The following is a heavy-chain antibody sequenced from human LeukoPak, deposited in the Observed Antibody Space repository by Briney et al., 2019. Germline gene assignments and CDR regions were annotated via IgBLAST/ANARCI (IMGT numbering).Heavy chain of an antibody. V-gene: IGHV1-18*01. CDR2: ISAYHGNT. D-gene: IGHD4-17*01. CDR3: ARDTSPGYGDPPAWFDP. CDR1: GYTFTNYG. J-gene: IGHJ5*02. Sequence: ASVKVSCKASGYTFTNYGIRWVRQAPGQRLEWMGWISAYHGNTNYAPKLQGRVTIPTDTSMSTVYMELRSLRSDDTAVYYCARDTSPGYGDPPAWFDPWGQGTLVTVSS.